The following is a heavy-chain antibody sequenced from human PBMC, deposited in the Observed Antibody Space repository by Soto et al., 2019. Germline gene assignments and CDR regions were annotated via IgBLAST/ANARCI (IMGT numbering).Heavy chain of an antibody. J-gene: IGHJ4*02. CDR2: ISWSSPHTI. D-gene: IGHD5-12*01. V-gene: IGHV3-48*02. CDR3: AREMATITEIDY. Sequence: EVQLVESGGGLVQPGGSLRLSCVASGFTFSTYSMNWVRQAPGKGLEWVSYISWSSPHTIYYADSVEGRFTISRDNAKNSLYLQMNSLRDEDTAVYYCAREMATITEIDYWGPGTLVTVSS. CDR1: GFTFSTYS.